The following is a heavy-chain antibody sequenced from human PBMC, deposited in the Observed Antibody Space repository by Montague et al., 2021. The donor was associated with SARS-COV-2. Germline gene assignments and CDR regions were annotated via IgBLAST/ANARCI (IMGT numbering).Heavy chain of an antibody. CDR3: ARIRDYDILTGSYSGFDY. J-gene: IGHJ4*02. Sequence: PALVKPTQTLTLTCTFSGFSLSTSGMCVSWIRQPPGKALEWLALIDWDDDKYYSTSLKTRLTISKDTSKNQVVLTMTNMDPVDTATYYCARIRDYDILTGSYSGFDYWGQGNLVTVS. CDR1: GFSLSTSGMC. V-gene: IGHV2-70*01. CDR2: IDWDDDK. D-gene: IGHD3-9*01.